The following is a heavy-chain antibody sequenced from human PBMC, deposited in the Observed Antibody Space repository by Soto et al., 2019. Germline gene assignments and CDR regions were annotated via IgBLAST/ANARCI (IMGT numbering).Heavy chain of an antibody. J-gene: IGHJ5*02. D-gene: IGHD5-12*01. CDR3: ARDRMGGGYDYNWFDP. CDR2: IYYSGST. Sequence: QVQLQESGPGLVKPSQTLSLTCTVSGGSISSGGYYWSWIRQHPGKGLEWIGYIYYSGSTYYNPSIKSRVTISVDTSKNQFSLKLSSVTAADTAVYYCARDRMGGGYDYNWFDPWGQGTLVTVSS. CDR1: GGSISSGGYY. V-gene: IGHV4-31*03.